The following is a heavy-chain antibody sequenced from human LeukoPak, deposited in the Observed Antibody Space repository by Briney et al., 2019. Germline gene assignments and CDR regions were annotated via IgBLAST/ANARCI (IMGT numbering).Heavy chain of an antibody. D-gene: IGHD3-10*02. V-gene: IGHV3-33*01. Sequence: PRGSLRHSCAPPGFTFSGYGMHWVRQAPGKRLELVTFIWYDRSNKYYADSVKGRFTTCRDNTKNTLYLQMDSLRVEDTAVYYCARDMLRDRDSWGQGTLVTVSA. CDR3: ARDMLRDRDS. CDR1: GFTFSGYG. J-gene: IGHJ4*02. CDR2: IWYDRSNK.